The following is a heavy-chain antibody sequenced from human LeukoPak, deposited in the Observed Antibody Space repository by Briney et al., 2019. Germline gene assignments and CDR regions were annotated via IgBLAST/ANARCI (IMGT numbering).Heavy chain of an antibody. Sequence: APVKVSYKASGYTFSDYGISWVRQAPGQGLEWMGWISTYNGNTNYAQKFQGSVTMTTDTSTRTAYMELRSLRSDDTAVYYCARDLRGWTYYFDYWGQGTLVTVSS. CDR3: ARDLRGWTYYFDY. D-gene: IGHD6-19*01. J-gene: IGHJ4*02. V-gene: IGHV1-18*01. CDR1: GYTFSDYG. CDR2: ISTYNGNT.